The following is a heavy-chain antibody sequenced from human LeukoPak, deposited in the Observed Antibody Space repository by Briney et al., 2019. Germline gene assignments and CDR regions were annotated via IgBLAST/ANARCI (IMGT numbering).Heavy chain of an antibody. D-gene: IGHD6-13*01. CDR3: ATYRRSSQYYFDY. Sequence: GGSLRLPCAASGFTFSDYTMNWVRQAPGKGLEWVSSISSRNTYIYYADSVKGRFTISRDNAKSSLNLQMDSLRAEDTAVYYCATYRRSSQYYFDYWGQGTLVTVSS. CDR2: ISSRNTYI. CDR1: GFTFSDYT. J-gene: IGHJ4*02. V-gene: IGHV3-21*01.